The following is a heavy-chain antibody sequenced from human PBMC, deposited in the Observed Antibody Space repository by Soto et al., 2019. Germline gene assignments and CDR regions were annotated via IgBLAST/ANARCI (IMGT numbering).Heavy chain of an antibody. CDR2: IIPGFDTT. V-gene: IGHV1-69*01. J-gene: IGHJ6*02. CDR1: GGTFTSYA. D-gene: IGHD5-18*01. Sequence: QVHLVQSGAEVRKPGSSVKVSCTTSGGTFTSYAVSWVRQVPGQGLQWMGGIIPGFDTTFYAQKFQGRVTITADESTNSAYMELRGLRSEDTAVYYCARDQGLFVHTGMGIDYYGMDVWGPGTTVTVSS. CDR3: ARDQGLFVHTGMGIDYYGMDV.